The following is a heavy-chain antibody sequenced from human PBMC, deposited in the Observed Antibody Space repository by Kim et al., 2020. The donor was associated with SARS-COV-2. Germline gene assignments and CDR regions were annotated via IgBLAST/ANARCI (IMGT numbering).Heavy chain of an antibody. Sequence: VKGRVTISRDNSKNTLYLQMNSLRADDTAVYYCAIDDITIFGVVTDLFDYWGQGTLVTVSS. V-gene: IGHV3-23*01. J-gene: IGHJ4*02. D-gene: IGHD3-3*01. CDR3: AIDDITIFGVVTDLFDY.